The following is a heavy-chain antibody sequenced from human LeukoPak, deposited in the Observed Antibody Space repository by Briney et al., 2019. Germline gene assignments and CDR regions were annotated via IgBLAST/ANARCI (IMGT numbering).Heavy chain of an antibody. V-gene: IGHV1-18*01. Sequence: ASVKVSCKASGYTFIKYGISWVRQAPGQGLEWMGWISTYNGDTHYAQKFQGRVTMTTDTSTSTAYMELRSLRSDDTAVYYCARERRYCNGGSCSTPLGGMDVWGQGTTVTVSS. CDR2: ISTYNGDT. J-gene: IGHJ6*02. CDR3: ARERRYCNGGSCSTPLGGMDV. D-gene: IGHD2-15*01. CDR1: GYTFIKYG.